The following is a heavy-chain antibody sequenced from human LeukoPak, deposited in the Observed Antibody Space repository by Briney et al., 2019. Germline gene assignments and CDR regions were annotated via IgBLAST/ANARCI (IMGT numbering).Heavy chain of an antibody. CDR1: GFTFSSYA. V-gene: IGHV3-23*01. J-gene: IGHJ3*02. D-gene: IGHD1-1*01. CDR3: AKVKFVQLERRSAFDI. CDR2: ISGSGGST. Sequence: GGSLRLSCAASGFTFSSYAMSWVRQAPGKGLEWVSAISGSGGSTYYADSVKGRFTISRDNSKNTLYLQMNSLRAEDTAVYYCAKVKFVQLERRSAFDIRGQGTMVTVSS.